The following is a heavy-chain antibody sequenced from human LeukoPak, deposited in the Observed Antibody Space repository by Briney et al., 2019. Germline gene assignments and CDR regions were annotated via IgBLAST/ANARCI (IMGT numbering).Heavy chain of an antibody. CDR1: GYTFTSYG. CDR2: ISAYNGNT. V-gene: IGHV1-18*01. CDR3: ARDCSSTSCYFDY. D-gene: IGHD2-2*01. J-gene: IGHJ4*02. Sequence: ASVKVSCKASGYTFTSYGISWVRQAPGQGLEWMGWISAYNGNTNYAQKLQGRVTMTTDTSTSTAYRELRSLRSDDTAVYYCARDCSSTSCYFDYWGQGTLVTVSS.